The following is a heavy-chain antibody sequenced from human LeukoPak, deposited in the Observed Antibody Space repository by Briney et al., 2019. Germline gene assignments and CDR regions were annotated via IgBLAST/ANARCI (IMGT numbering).Heavy chain of an antibody. CDR3: ARVGVYSSSPVDY. CDR1: GGSFSGYY. V-gene: IGHV4-34*01. D-gene: IGHD6-6*01. J-gene: IGHJ4*02. Sequence: SETLSLTCAVYGGSFSGYYWSWIRQPPGKGLEWIGEINHSGSTNYNPSLKSRVTISVDTSKNQFSLKLSSVTAADTAVYYCARVGVYSSSPVDYWGQGTLVTVSS. CDR2: INHSGST.